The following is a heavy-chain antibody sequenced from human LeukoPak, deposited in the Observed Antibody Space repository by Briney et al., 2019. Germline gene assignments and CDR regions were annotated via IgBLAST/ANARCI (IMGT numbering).Heavy chain of an antibody. CDR1: GFTFNSYA. D-gene: IGHD2-21*01. V-gene: IGHV3-23*01. CDR3: AKGAAGTLVGHYFDS. CDR2: ISGSGGDT. J-gene: IGHJ4*02. Sequence: PGGSLRLSCAASGFTFNSYAMSWVRQAPGKGLEWFSSISGSGGDTHYADSVKGRFSISRDNSKNTLYVQMNSLGADDTAVYYCAKGAAGTLVGHYFDSWGQGTLVTVSS.